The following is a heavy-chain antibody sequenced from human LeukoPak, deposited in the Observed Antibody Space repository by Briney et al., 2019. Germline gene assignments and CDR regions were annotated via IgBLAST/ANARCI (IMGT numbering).Heavy chain of an antibody. CDR1: GGSISSSSYY. CDR3: ARHGGYNSLYYYYGMDV. CDR2: IYYSGST. V-gene: IGHV4-61*05. Sequence: KPSETLSLTCTVSGGSISSSSYYWSWIRQPPGKGLEWIGYIYYSGSTNYNPSLKSRVTISVDTSKNQFSLKLSSVTAADTAVYYCARHGGYNSLYYYYGMDVWGQGTTVTVSS. D-gene: IGHD5-24*01. J-gene: IGHJ6*02.